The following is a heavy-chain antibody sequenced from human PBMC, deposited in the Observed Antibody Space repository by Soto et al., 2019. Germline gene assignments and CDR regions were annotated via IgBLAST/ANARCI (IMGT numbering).Heavy chain of an antibody. CDR2: ISAYNGNT. D-gene: IGHD5-12*01. Sequence: ASVKVSCKASGYTFTSYGISWVRQAPGQGLEWMGWISAYNGNTNYAQKLQGRVTMTTDTSTSTAYMELRSLRSDDTAVYYCARIRGLSGWGGYSGYLIFDYWGQGTLVTVSS. V-gene: IGHV1-18*01. CDR3: ARIRGLSGWGGYSGYLIFDY. J-gene: IGHJ4*02. CDR1: GYTFTSYG.